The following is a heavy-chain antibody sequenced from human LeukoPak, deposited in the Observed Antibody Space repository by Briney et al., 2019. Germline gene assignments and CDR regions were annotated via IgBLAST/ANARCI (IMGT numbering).Heavy chain of an antibody. V-gene: IGHV3-23*01. D-gene: IGHD3-22*01. Sequence: GGSLRLSCAASGFTFNSYSMNWVRQAPGKGLEWVSAISGSGGSTYYADSVKGRFTISRDNSKNTLYLQMNSLRAEDTAVYYCAKSERITMIVVVMFDYWGQGTLVTVSS. CDR3: AKSERITMIVVVMFDY. CDR2: ISGSGGST. CDR1: GFTFNSYS. J-gene: IGHJ4*02.